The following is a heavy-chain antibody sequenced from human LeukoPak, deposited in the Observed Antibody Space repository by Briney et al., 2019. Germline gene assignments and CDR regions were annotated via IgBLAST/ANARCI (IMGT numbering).Heavy chain of an antibody. CDR2: IYYSGST. CDR1: GGSISSGDYY. CDR3: ARAEYSHGRGFDY. J-gene: IGHJ4*02. V-gene: IGHV4-30-4*01. Sequence: SETLSLTCTVSGGSISSGDYYWSWIRQPPGKGLEWIGYIYYSGSTYYNPSLKSRVTISVDTSKNQFSLKLSSVTAADTAVYYCARAEYSHGRGFDYWGQGTLVTVSS. D-gene: IGHD5-18*01.